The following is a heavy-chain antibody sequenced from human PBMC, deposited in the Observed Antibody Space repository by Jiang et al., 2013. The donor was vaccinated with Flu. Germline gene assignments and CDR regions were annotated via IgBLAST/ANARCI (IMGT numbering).Heavy chain of an antibody. Sequence: GSGLVKPSETLSLTCTVSGGSISSSSYYWGWIRQPPGKGLEWIGSIYYSGSTYYNPSLKSRVTISVDTSKNQFSLKLSSVTAADTAVYYCARTVTTSWVPDYWGQGTLVTVSS. J-gene: IGHJ4*02. CDR1: GGSISSSSYY. CDR2: IYYSGST. CDR3: ARTVTTSWVPDY. D-gene: IGHD4-17*01. V-gene: IGHV4-39*01.